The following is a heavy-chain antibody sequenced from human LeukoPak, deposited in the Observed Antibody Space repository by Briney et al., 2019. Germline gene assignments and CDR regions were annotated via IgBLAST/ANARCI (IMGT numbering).Heavy chain of an antibody. CDR3: ARDRRYYGDYYFYGLDV. Sequence: PGGSLRLSCAASGFTFSSYAMSWVRQAPGKGLEWVSAISGSGGSTYYADSVKGRFTISRDIARNSLYLQMNSLRDEDSAVYYCARDRRYYGDYYFYGLDVWGQGTTVTVSS. D-gene: IGHD4-17*01. J-gene: IGHJ6*02. CDR1: GFTFSSYA. V-gene: IGHV3-23*01. CDR2: ISGSGGST.